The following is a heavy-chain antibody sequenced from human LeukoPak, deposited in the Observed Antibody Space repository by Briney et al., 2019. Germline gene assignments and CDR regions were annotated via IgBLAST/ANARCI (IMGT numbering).Heavy chain of an antibody. V-gene: IGHV4-59*01. CDR2: IYYTGST. CDR3: AGLLYGYTLNY. D-gene: IGHD2/OR15-2a*01. J-gene: IGHJ4*02. CDR1: GGSISSYY. Sequence: SETLSLTCTVSGGSISSYYWTWIRQSPGKGLEWIGYIYYTGSTNYNPSLKSRVTISVDTSKNQFSLKLSSVTAADTAIYYCAGLLYGYTLNYWGQGTLVTVSS.